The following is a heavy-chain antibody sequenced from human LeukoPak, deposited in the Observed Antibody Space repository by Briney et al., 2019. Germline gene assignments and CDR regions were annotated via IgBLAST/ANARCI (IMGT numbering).Heavy chain of an antibody. CDR2: IKQDGSEK. CDR3: ARTTPGFVVVDWFDP. D-gene: IGHD2-15*01. Sequence: PGGSLRLSCAASGFTFSSYWMSWVRQAPGKGLEWVANIKQDGSEKYYVDSVKGRFTISRDNAKNSLYLQMNSLRAEDTAVYYCARTTPGFVVVDWFDPWGQGTLVTVSS. J-gene: IGHJ5*02. CDR1: GFTFSSYW. V-gene: IGHV3-7*01.